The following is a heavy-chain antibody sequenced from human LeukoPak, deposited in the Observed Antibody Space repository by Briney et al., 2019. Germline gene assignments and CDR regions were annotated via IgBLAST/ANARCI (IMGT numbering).Heavy chain of an antibody. J-gene: IGHJ3*02. CDR1: GFAFSSYE. CDR2: ISSSGSTI. D-gene: IGHD4-17*01. Sequence: GGSLRLSCAASGFAFSSYEMNWVRQAPGKGLEWVSYISSSGSTIYYADSVKGRFTISRDNAKNSLYLQMNSLRAEDTAVYYCARVSLDYEDAFDIWGQGTMVTVSS. V-gene: IGHV3-48*03. CDR3: ARVSLDYEDAFDI.